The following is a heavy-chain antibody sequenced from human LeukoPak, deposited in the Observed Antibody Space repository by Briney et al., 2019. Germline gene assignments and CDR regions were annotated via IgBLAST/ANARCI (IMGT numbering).Heavy chain of an antibody. CDR1: GGTFSSYA. CDR2: INPNSGGT. CDR3: ARSAAEKVADY. D-gene: IGHD2-2*01. Sequence: GASVKVSCKASGGTFSSYAISWVRQAPGQGLEWMGWINPNSGGTNYAQKFQGRVTMTRDTSISTAYMELSRLRSDDTAVYYCARSAAEKVADYWGQGTLVTVSS. V-gene: IGHV1-2*02. J-gene: IGHJ4*02.